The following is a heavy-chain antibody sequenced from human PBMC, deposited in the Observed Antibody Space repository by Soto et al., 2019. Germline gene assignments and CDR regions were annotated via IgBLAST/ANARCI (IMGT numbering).Heavy chain of an antibody. CDR1: GFTFSSYA. Sequence: GGSLRLSCAASGFTFSSYAMSWVRQAPGKGLEWVSAISGSGGSTYDADSVKGRFNISRDNSKNTLYLQMNSLRAEDTAVYYCAKVIAGYYGDYVLPDYYYYYMDVWGKGTTVTVSS. D-gene: IGHD4-17*01. V-gene: IGHV3-23*01. J-gene: IGHJ6*03. CDR3: AKVIAGYYGDYVLPDYYYYYMDV. CDR2: ISGSGGST.